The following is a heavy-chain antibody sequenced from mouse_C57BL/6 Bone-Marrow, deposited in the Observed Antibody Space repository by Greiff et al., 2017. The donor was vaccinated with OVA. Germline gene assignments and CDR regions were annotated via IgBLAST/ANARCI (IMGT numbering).Heavy chain of an antibody. CDR3: TSYGNFDY. Sequence: VQLKESGAELVRPGASVKLSCTASGFNIKDDYMHWVKQRPEQGLEWIGWIDPENGDTEYASKFQGKATITAAKSSNTAYLQLSSLTSEDTAVYYCTSYGNFDYWGQGTTLTVSS. J-gene: IGHJ2*01. CDR2: IDPENGDT. CDR1: GFNIKDDY. V-gene: IGHV14-4*01. D-gene: IGHD2-1*01.